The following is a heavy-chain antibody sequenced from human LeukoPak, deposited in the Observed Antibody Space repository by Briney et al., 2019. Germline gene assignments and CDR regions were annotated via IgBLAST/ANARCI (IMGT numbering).Heavy chain of an antibody. J-gene: IGHJ4*02. D-gene: IGHD2-15*01. CDR2: ISYDGSNK. CDR3: ARIPSRSLVVVAAHLDY. V-gene: IGHV3-30*19. Sequence: GGSLRLSCAASGFTFSSYGMHWVRQAPGKGLEWVAVISYDGSNKYYADSVKGRFTISRDNSKNTLYLQMNSLRAEDTAVYYCARIPSRSLVVVAAHLDYWGQGTLVTVSS. CDR1: GFTFSSYG.